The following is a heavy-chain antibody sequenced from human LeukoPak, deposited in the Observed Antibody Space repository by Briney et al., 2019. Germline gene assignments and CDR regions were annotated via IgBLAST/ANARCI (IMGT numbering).Heavy chain of an antibody. CDR1: GGSISSYY. V-gene: IGHV4-4*07. J-gene: IGHJ4*02. CDR3: ARDWQYCSVGSCSYYFDS. Sequence: SETLSLTCTVSGGSISSYYWSWIRQPAGKGLEWIGRIYTSGSTNYNPSLNSRVTISVDKSKNYFSQKLSSVTAADTALYYCARDWQYCSVGSCSYYFDSWGRGALVTVSS. D-gene: IGHD2-15*01. CDR2: IYTSGST.